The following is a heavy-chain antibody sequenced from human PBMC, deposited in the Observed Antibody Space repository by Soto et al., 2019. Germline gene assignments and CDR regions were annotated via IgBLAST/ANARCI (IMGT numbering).Heavy chain of an antibody. CDR2: IIPILALT. CDR1: GDTSSTYS. J-gene: IGHJ5*02. V-gene: IGHV1-69*02. D-gene: IGHD2-15*01. CDR3: ARGYCSGGSCYSPRYNWFDP. Sequence: QVQLVQSGAEVKKTGSSVKVSCKASGDTSSTYSINWVRPAPGQGLEWVGRIIPILALTNYAQRFQGRVTITADKSTSKVYMELSSLRSEDTAVYYCARGYCSGGSCYSPRYNWFDPWGQGTLVTVSS.